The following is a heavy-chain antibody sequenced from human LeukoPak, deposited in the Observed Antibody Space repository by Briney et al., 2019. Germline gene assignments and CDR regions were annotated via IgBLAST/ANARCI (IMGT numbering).Heavy chain of an antibody. CDR2: IIPIFGTA. D-gene: IGHD2-2*01. CDR1: GGTFSSYA. CDR3: ARLGGTIYCSSTSCQEDAFDI. Sequence: GASVKVSCKASGGTFSSYAISWVRQAPGQGLEWMGGIIPIFGTANYAQKFQGRVTITADESTSTAYMELSSLRSEDTAVYYCARLGGTIYCSSTSCQEDAFDIWGQGTMVTVSS. V-gene: IGHV1-69*13. J-gene: IGHJ3*02.